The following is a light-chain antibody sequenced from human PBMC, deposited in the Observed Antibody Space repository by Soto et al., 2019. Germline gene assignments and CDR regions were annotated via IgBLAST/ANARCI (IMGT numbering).Light chain of an antibody. V-gene: IGLV1-40*01. CDR1: SSNMAAVYE. J-gene: IGLJ1*01. CDR3: QSYDSSLSGYV. Sequence: VLTQPPSVSETPRQRVTISCTGSSSNMAAVYEAHWYQQVPGTAPKLLIYENNNRPSGVPDRFSGSKSGTSASLAITGLQAEDEAEYYCQSYDSSLSGYVFGTGTKLTVL. CDR2: ENN.